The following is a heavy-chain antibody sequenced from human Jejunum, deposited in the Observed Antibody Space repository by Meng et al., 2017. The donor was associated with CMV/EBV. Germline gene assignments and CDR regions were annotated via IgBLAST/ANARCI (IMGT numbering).Heavy chain of an antibody. CDR1: FIFNPSA. CDR3: ARQQGYFDSTMAYFDS. V-gene: IGHV3-30*01. Sequence: FIFNPSAMDWVLPAPGNGLECVAIISFNGRNQYYADSVKGRFTVSRDDSKNTVYLEMNDLRPEDTAVYFCARQQGYFDSTMAYFDSWGQGALVTVSS. CDR2: ISFNGRNQ. J-gene: IGHJ4*02. D-gene: IGHD3-22*01.